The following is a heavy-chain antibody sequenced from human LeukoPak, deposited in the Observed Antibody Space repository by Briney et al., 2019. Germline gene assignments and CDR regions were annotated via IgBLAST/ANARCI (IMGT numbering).Heavy chain of an antibody. CDR2: IYYGGKN. Sequence: SETLSLTCTVSGGSISSYYWTWIRQPPGKGLEWIGYIYYGGKNNYNPSLKSRVTISVDTSKNQFSLKLSSVTAADTAVYYCARGRYCSSTSCYFEYWGQGTLVTVSS. D-gene: IGHD2-2*01. CDR1: GGSISSYY. V-gene: IGHV4-59*01. J-gene: IGHJ4*02. CDR3: ARGRYCSSTSCYFEY.